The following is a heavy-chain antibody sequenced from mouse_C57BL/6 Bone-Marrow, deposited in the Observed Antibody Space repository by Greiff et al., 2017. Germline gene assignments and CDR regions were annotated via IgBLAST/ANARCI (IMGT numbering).Heavy chain of an antibody. CDR3: ARPYYGSSPWWYFDV. J-gene: IGHJ1*03. CDR1: GFTFSDYG. CDR2: ISSGSSTI. D-gene: IGHD1-1*01. Sequence: EVKLVASGGGLVKPGGSLKLSCAASGFTFSDYGMHWVRQAPEKGLEWVAYISSGSSTIYYADTVKGRFTISRDNAKNTLFLQMTSLRSEDTAMYYCARPYYGSSPWWYFDVWGTGTTVTVSS. V-gene: IGHV5-17*01.